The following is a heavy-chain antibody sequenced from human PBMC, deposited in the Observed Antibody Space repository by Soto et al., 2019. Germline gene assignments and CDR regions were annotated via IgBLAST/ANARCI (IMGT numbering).Heavy chain of an antibody. CDR3: ARHPDSSGFLDY. CDR1: GGSISSGGYD. J-gene: IGHJ4*02. D-gene: IGHD3-22*01. V-gene: IGHV4-31*03. Sequence: QVQLQESGPGLVKPSQTLSLTCTVSGGSISSGGYDWSWIRQHPGKGLEWIGYIYYSGSTYYNQSLKSRVTISVDTSKNQFALKLSSVTAADTAVYYCARHPDSSGFLDYWGQGTLVTVSS. CDR2: IYYSGST.